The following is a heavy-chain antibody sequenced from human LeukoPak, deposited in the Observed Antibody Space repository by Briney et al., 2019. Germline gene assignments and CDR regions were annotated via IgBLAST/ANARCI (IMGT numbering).Heavy chain of an antibody. CDR1: GGSFSGYY. Sequence: SETLSLTCAVYGGSFSGYYWSWIRQPPGKGLEWIGEINHSGSTNYNPSLKSRVTISVDTSKNQFSLKLSSVTAADTAVYYCARETTEVDYWGQGTLVTVSS. J-gene: IGHJ4*02. D-gene: IGHD4-17*01. CDR3: ARETTEVDY. CDR2: INHSGST. V-gene: IGHV4-34*01.